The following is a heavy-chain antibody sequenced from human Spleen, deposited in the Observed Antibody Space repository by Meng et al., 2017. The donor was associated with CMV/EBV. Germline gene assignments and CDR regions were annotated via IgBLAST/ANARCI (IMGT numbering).Heavy chain of an antibody. D-gene: IGHD2-15*01. CDR1: GFSFSSYW. CDR3: ARGTLSSRYCNGRSCSYYLDF. J-gene: IGHJ4*02. V-gene: IGHV3-7*01. Sequence: GESLKISCAASGFSFSSYWMTWVRQAPGKGLEWVANIKQDGSETYYVDSVKGRFTISRDNTKNSLYLQLNSLRAEDTALFYCARGTLSSRYCNGRSCSYYLDFWGQGTLVTVSS. CDR2: IKQDGSET.